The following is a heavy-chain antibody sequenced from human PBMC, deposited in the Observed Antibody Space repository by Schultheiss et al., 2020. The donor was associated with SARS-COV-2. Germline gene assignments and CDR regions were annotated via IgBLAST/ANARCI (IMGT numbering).Heavy chain of an antibody. Sequence: SETLSLTCTVSGDSISSYYWSWIRQPPGKGLEWIGYIYHSGSTTYNPSLKSRVTISVDTSKNQFSLNLSSVTAADTAVYYCARRNSRYFDLWGRGTLVTVSS. J-gene: IGHJ2*01. CDR1: GDSISSYY. CDR2: IYHSGST. CDR3: ARRNSRYFDL. D-gene: IGHD2-21*01. V-gene: IGHV4-59*01.